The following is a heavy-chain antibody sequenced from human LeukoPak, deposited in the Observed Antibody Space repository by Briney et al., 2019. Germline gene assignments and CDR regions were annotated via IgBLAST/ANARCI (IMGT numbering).Heavy chain of an antibody. V-gene: IGHV4-38-2*01. Sequence: SETLFLTCAVSGYSISSGYYWGWIRQPPGKGPEWVGSIYHSGSTYYDPSLKSRVTISVDTSKNQFSLKLSSVTAADTAVYYCARVWETTQFDYWGQGTLVTVSS. J-gene: IGHJ4*02. CDR2: IYHSGST. D-gene: IGHD1-7*01. CDR1: GYSISSGYY. CDR3: ARVWETTQFDY.